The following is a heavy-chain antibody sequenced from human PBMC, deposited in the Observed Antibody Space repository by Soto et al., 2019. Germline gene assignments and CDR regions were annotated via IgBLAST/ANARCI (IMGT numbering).Heavy chain of an antibody. CDR2: IGTPGDT. CDR1: GFTFSDYD. D-gene: IGHD3-10*01. CDR3: ARARGGEWFGEQLS. J-gene: IGHJ4*02. V-gene: IGHV3-13*04. Sequence: EVQLVESGGGLVQPGGSLRLSCAASGFTFSDYDMHWVRQATGKSLEWVSAIGTPGDTDYTGSVKGRFTVSRDNAKNSLYLQMNSLRAGDTAVYYCARARGGEWFGEQLSWGQGILVTVSS.